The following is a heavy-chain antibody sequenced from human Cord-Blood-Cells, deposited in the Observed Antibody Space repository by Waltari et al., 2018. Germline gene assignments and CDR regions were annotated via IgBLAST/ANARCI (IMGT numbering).Heavy chain of an antibody. D-gene: IGHD6-13*01. CDR3: AKEPRAAAGTNYDYYGMDV. CDR2: ISYDGSNK. V-gene: IGHV3-30*18. J-gene: IGHJ6*02. Sequence: QVQREESGGGVVQPGRSLTVSCAASAFTCSSSGMPGFRQALRPRLEWVAVISYDGSNKYYADSVKGRFTISRDNSKNTLYLQMNSLRAEDTAVYYCAKEPRAAAGTNYDYYGMDVWGQGTTVTVSS. CDR1: AFTCSSSG.